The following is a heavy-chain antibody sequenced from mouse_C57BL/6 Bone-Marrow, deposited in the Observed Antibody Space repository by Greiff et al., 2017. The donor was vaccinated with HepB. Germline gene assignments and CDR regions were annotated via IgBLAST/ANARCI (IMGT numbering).Heavy chain of an antibody. CDR3: ASLYDGYYLDY. CDR2: IRNKANGYTT. D-gene: IGHD2-3*01. V-gene: IGHV7-3*01. J-gene: IGHJ2*01. CDR1: GFTFTDYY. Sequence: EVMLVESGGGLVQPGGSLSLSCAASGFTFTDYYMSWVRQPPGKALEWLGFIRNKANGYTTEYSASVKGRFTISRDNSQSILYLQMNALRAEDSATYYCASLYDGYYLDYWGQGTTLTVSS.